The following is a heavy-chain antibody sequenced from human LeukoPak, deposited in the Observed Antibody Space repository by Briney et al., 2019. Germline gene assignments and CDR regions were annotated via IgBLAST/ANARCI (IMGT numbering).Heavy chain of an antibody. CDR2: ISAGGST. CDR1: GFTFNNYA. CDR3: AKGPLCSSACCSGWFDP. D-gene: IGHD2-2*01. V-gene: IGHV3-23*01. J-gene: IGHJ5*02. Sequence: GGSLRLSCAASGFTFNNYAMSWVRQAPGRGLEWVSGISAGGSTFYADSVKGRFTISRDNSQNMMFLQVTSLRAEDTAVYYCAKGPLCSSACCSGWFDPWGHGTLVTVSS.